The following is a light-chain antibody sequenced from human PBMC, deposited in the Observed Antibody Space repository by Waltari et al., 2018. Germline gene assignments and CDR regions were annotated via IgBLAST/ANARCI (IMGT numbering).Light chain of an antibody. CDR2: DNN. J-gene: IGLJ2*01. Sequence: QSVPTQPPSVSGAPGQRVTIPCTGSRSNIGAGYAVHWYQQLPGTAPKLLIFDNNNRPSGVPDRFSGSKSGTSASLAITGLQAEDEADYYCQSYDSSLSAHVVFGGGTKLTVL. CDR3: QSYDSSLSAHVV. V-gene: IGLV1-40*01. CDR1: RSNIGAGYA.